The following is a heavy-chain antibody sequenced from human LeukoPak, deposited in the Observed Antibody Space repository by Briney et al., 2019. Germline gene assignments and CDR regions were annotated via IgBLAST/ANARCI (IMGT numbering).Heavy chain of an antibody. V-gene: IGHV4-34*01. J-gene: IGHJ6*03. CDR1: GGSFSGYY. D-gene: IGHD7-27*01. Sequence: PSETLSLTCDVYGGSFSGYYWSWIRQPPEKGLEWIGEINHSGGTNYNPSLKSRVTISVDTSKNQFSLKLSSVTAADTAVYDCARQTGAYYYYMDVWGKGTTVTVSS. CDR3: ARQTGAYYYYMDV. CDR2: INHSGGT.